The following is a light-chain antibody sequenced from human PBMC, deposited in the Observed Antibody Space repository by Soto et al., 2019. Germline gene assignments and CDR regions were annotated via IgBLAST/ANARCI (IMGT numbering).Light chain of an antibody. CDR1: QSVASY. CDR2: DAS. J-gene: IGKJ1*01. Sequence: EIVLTQSPATLSLSPGERATLSCRASQSVASYLAWYQQKPGQAPRLLIYDASNRATGIPARFSGSGSGTDFTLTISSLEPDDFAVYYCQQRSNWPWTSGQGTKVEIK. CDR3: QQRSNWPWT. V-gene: IGKV3-11*01.